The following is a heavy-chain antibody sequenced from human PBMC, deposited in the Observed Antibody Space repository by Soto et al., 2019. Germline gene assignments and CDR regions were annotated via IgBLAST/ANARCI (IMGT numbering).Heavy chain of an antibody. CDR2: IIPIFGTA. CDR1: GGTFSSYA. D-gene: IGHD4-4*01. Sequence: SVKVSCKASGGTFSSYAISWVRQAPGQGLEWMGGIIPIFGTANYAQKFQGRVTITADESTSTAYMELSSLRSEDTAVYYCASGLATIITDSWFDSWGQGTLVTVSS. CDR3: ASGLATIITDSWFDS. J-gene: IGHJ5*01. V-gene: IGHV1-69*13.